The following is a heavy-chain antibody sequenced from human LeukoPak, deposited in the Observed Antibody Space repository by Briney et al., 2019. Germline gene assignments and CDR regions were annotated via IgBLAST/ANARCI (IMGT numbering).Heavy chain of an antibody. CDR1: GFSFSNHW. V-gene: IGHV3-30*03. CDR2: ISYDGSNK. CDR3: AREKLWFGELLANGLDY. J-gene: IGHJ4*02. Sequence: PGGSLRLSCAASGFSFSNHWMTWVRQAPGKGLEWVAVISYDGSNKYYADSVKGRFTISRDNSKNTLYLQMNSLRAEDTAVYYCAREKLWFGELLANGLDYWGQGTLVTVSS. D-gene: IGHD3-10*01.